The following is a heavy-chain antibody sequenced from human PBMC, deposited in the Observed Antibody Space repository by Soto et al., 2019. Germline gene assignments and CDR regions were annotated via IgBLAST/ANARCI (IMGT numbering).Heavy chain of an antibody. D-gene: IGHD6-19*01. CDR3: AKEDSPYSSGWYRAFDI. V-gene: IGHV3-23*01. CDR1: GFTFSSYA. Sequence: EVQLLESGGGLVQPGGSLRLSCAASGFTFSSYAMSWVRQAPGKGLEWVSAISGSGGSTYYADSVKGRFTISRDNSKNTLYLQMNSLRSEDTAVYYCAKEDSPYSSGWYRAFDIWGQGTMVTVSS. CDR2: ISGSGGST. J-gene: IGHJ3*02.